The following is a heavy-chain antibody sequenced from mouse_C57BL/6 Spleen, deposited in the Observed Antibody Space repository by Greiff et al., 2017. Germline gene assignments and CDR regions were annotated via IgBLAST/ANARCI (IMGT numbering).Heavy chain of an antibody. CDR3: ARSFDGYYLYAMDY. D-gene: IGHD2-3*01. CDR2: IHPNSGST. Sequence: QVQLQQPGAELVKPGASVKLSCKASGYTFTSYWMHWVKQRPGQGLEWIGMIHPNSGSTNYNEKFKSKATLTVDKSSSTAYMQLSSLTSEDSAVYYCARSFDGYYLYAMDYWGQGTSVTVSS. CDR1: GYTFTSYW. V-gene: IGHV1-64*01. J-gene: IGHJ4*01.